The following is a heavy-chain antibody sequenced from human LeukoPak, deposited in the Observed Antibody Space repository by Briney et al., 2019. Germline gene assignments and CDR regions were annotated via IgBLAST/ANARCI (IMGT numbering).Heavy chain of an antibody. Sequence: ASVTVSCKASGYTFTSYGINWVRQAPGQGLEWMGWISGYNGNTNYAQKLQGRVTMTTDTSTSTTYMELRSLRSDDTAVYYCARDGPSWTYHDYWGQGTMVTVSS. CDR2: ISGYNGNT. CDR1: GYTFTSYG. J-gene: IGHJ4*02. V-gene: IGHV1-18*01. CDR3: ARDGPSWTYHDY. D-gene: IGHD3/OR15-3a*01.